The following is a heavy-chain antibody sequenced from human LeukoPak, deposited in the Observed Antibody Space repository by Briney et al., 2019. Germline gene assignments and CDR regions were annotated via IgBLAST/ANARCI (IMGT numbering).Heavy chain of an antibody. CDR2: INHSGST. CDR3: ARGDGSGYDKYYFDY. CDR1: GGSFSGYY. J-gene: IGHJ4*02. V-gene: IGHV4-34*01. Sequence: SETLSLTCAVYGGSFSGYYWSWIRQPPGKGLEWIGEINHSGSTNYNPSLKSRVTISVDTSKNQFSLKLNSVTAADTAVYYCARGDGSGYDKYYFDYWGQGTLVTVSS. D-gene: IGHD5-12*01.